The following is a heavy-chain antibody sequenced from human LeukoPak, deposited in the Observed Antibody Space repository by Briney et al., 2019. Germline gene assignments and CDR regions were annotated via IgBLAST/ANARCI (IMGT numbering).Heavy chain of an antibody. V-gene: IGHV3-33*08. CDR3: ARDKYGGNSNAFDI. CDR1: GFTFTSYW. CDR2: IWYDGSNK. J-gene: IGHJ3*02. D-gene: IGHD4-23*01. Sequence: GGSLRLSCAASGFTFTSYWMRWVRQAPGKGLEWVALIWYDGSNKYYSDSVKGRFTISRDNSKNTLYLQMNSLRAEDTAVYYCARDKYGGNSNAFDIWGQGTLVTVSS.